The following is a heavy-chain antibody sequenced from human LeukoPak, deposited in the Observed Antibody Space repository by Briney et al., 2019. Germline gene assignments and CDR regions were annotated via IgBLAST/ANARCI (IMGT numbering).Heavy chain of an antibody. Sequence: PGGSLRLSCAASGFTFSSYEMNWVRQAPGKGLEWVSYISSSGSTIYYADSVKGRFTISRDNAKNSLYLQMNSLRAEDTAVYYCASPRDYGDYTFDYWGQGTLVTVSS. D-gene: IGHD4-17*01. J-gene: IGHJ4*02. CDR2: ISSSGSTI. V-gene: IGHV3-48*03. CDR3: ASPRDYGDYTFDY. CDR1: GFTFSSYE.